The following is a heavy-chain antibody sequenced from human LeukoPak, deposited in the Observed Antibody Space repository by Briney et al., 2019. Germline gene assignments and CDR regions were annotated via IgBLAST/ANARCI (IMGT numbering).Heavy chain of an antibody. Sequence: SETLSLTCTVSGASISSHDWSWLRQPPGKELEWIAYLRDTESTKDNPSLKSRVALSADTSKNQFSLRLTSVTAADTAIYYCATLKRGSVFGYFNFWGQGLLVTVSS. D-gene: IGHD3-3*01. CDR1: GASISSHD. V-gene: IGHV4-59*11. CDR3: ATLKRGSVFGYFNF. CDR2: LRDTEST. J-gene: IGHJ4*02.